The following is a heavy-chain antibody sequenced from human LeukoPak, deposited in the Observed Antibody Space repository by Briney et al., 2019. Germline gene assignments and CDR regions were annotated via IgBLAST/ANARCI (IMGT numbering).Heavy chain of an antibody. V-gene: IGHV4-39*07. Sequence: TSETLSLTCTVSGGSISSSSYYWGWIRQPPGKGLEWIGTIYYSGSTYCTPSLKSRVTISLDTSKNQFSLKLTSVTAADTAVYYCARGVPSSWSGDEYFQHWGQGTLVTVSS. CDR2: IYYSGST. D-gene: IGHD6-13*01. CDR3: ARGVPSSWSGDEYFQH. CDR1: GGSISSSSYY. J-gene: IGHJ1*01.